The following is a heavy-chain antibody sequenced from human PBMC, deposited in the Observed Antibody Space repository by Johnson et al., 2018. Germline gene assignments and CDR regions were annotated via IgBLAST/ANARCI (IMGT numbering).Heavy chain of an antibody. CDR3: AKEALRYFDWLHAAFDI. D-gene: IGHD3-9*01. Sequence: QVQLVQSGGGVVQPGRSLRLSCAASGFTFRSYGMHWVRQAPGKGLEWVAVISYDGSNKYYADSVKGRFTISRDNSKNTLYMKMNSLRVEDTAVDYCAKEALRYFDWLHAAFDIWGQGTMVTVSS. CDR1: GFTFRSYG. V-gene: IGHV3-30*18. J-gene: IGHJ3*02. CDR2: ISYDGSNK.